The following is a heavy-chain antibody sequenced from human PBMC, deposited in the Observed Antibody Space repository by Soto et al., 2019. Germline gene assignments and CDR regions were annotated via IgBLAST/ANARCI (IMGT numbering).Heavy chain of an antibody. V-gene: IGHV1-58*01. CDR2: IVVGSGNT. CDR1: GFTFTSSA. D-gene: IGHD3-10*01. CDR3: AADSGSYYYYYGMDV. J-gene: IGHJ6*02. Sequence: SVKVSCKASGFTFTSSAVQWVRQARGQRLEWIGWIVVGSGNTNYAQKFQERVTITRDMSTSTAYMELSSLRSEDTAVYYCAADSGSYYYYYGMDVWGQGTTVTAP.